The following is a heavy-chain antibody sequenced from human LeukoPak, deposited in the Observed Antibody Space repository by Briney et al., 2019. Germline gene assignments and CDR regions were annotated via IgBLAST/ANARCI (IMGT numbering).Heavy chain of an antibody. Sequence: GGSLRLSCAASGFTFNTYNMNWVRQAPGQGLEWVSSITSSSSYIYYADSLTGRFTISRDNSKNTLYLQMNSLRAEDTAVYYCAKDRAYYSDSSGYYLVRAYDYWGQGTLVTVSS. CDR3: AKDRAYYSDSSGYYLVRAYDY. CDR1: GFTFNTYN. J-gene: IGHJ4*02. CDR2: ITSSSSYI. V-gene: IGHV3-21*04. D-gene: IGHD3-22*01.